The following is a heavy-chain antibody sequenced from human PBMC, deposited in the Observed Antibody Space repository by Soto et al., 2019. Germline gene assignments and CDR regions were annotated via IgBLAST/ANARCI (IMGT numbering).Heavy chain of an antibody. D-gene: IGHD6-13*01. CDR3: VRHVHSSSWLDY. CDR1: GDSVSSYY. V-gene: IGHV4-59*08. J-gene: IGHJ4*02. CDR2: IYRSGST. Sequence: PSETLSLTCTVSGDSVSSYYWSWIRQPPGKGLEWIGYIYRSGSTNDNPSLKSRVTISLDTSKNQLSLRLSSVTAADTALYYCVRHVHSSSWLDYWGQGTLVTVSS.